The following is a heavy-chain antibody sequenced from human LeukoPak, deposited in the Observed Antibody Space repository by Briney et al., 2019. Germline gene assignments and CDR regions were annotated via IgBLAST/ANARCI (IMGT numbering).Heavy chain of an antibody. CDR3: ARAAVAVPYNWFDP. D-gene: IGHD6-19*01. CDR2: INHSGST. CDR1: GGSFSGYY. Sequence: SETLSLTCAVYGGSFSGYYWSWIRQPPGKGLEWIGEINHSGSTNYNPSLKSRVTISVDTSKNQFSLKLSSVTAADTAVYYCARAAVAVPYNWFDPWGQGTLVTVSS. J-gene: IGHJ5*02. V-gene: IGHV4-34*01.